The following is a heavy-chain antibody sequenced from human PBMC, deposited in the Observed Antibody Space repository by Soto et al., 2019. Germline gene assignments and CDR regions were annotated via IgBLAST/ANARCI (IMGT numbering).Heavy chain of an antibody. Sequence: SETLCLTCTVSGGSISTYYWSWIRQPPGKGLEWIGCIYYSGSTNYSPSLKSRVTISVDTSKNLFSLRLSSVTAADTAVYFCARGCDIASSYSPGGCYYGLDVCGQVDTVT. J-gene: IGHJ6*02. CDR2: IYYSGST. V-gene: IGHV4-59*01. CDR3: ARGCDIASSYSPGGCYYGLDV. D-gene: IGHD2-15*01. CDR1: GGSISTYY.